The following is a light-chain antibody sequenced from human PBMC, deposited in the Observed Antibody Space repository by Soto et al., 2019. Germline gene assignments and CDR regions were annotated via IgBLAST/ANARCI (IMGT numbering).Light chain of an antibody. CDR3: QQYNSYS. CDR1: QSISNW. Sequence: DIQITQSPSNLPASVGYKVTITCRASQSISNWLGWYQQKPGTAPKVLIYHASNLQSGVPSRFSGSGSGTEFTLTISSLQPDDFATYYCQQYNSYSFGQGTKVDIK. V-gene: IGKV1-5*01. J-gene: IGKJ1*01. CDR2: HAS.